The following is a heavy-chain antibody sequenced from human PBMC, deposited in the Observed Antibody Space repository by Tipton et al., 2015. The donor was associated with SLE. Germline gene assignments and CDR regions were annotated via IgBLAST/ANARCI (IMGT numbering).Heavy chain of an antibody. J-gene: IGHJ2*01. CDR3: ARDGSPDQDWYFDL. Sequence: TLSLTCTVSGGSISSGDYYWSWIRQPPGKGLEWIGYIYYSGSTYYNPSLKSRVTISVDTSKNQFSLKLSSVTATDTAVYYCARDGSPDQDWYFDLWGRGTLVTVSS. CDR1: GGSISSGDYY. D-gene: IGHD2-15*01. CDR2: IYYSGST. V-gene: IGHV4-30-4*01.